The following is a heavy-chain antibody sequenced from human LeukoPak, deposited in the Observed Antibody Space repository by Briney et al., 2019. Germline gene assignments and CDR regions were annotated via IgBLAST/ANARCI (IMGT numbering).Heavy chain of an antibody. CDR3: ARGRGDFWSGSCYYYYMDV. D-gene: IGHD3-3*01. CDR2: ISDSSGNI. CDR1: GFTFSGYA. J-gene: IGHJ6*03. V-gene: IGHV3-48*04. Sequence: GGSLRLSCAASGFTFSGYAMNWVRQAPGKGLEWVSYISDSSGNIYNAASVAGRFTISRNNAKNSLYLKMNSLRAEDTARYYCARGRGDFWSGSCYYYYMDVWGKGTTVTVSS.